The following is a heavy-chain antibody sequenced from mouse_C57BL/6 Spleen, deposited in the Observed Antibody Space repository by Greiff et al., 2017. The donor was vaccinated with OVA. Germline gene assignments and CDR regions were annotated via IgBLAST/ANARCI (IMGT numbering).Heavy chain of an antibody. CDR2: IDPSDSET. D-gene: IGHD2-5*01. CDR3: ARGGSNYGGYFDV. Sequence: QVHVKQPGAELVRPGSSVKLSCKASGYTFTSYWMHWVKQRPIQGLEWIGNIDPSDSETHYNQKFKDKATLTVDKSSSTAYMQLSSLTSEDSAVYYCARGGSNYGGYFDVWGTGTTVTVSS. V-gene: IGHV1-52*01. CDR1: GYTFTSYW. J-gene: IGHJ1*03.